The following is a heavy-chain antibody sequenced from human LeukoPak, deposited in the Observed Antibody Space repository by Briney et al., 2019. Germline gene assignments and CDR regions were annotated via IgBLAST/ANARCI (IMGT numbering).Heavy chain of an antibody. CDR2: LFTSGST. V-gene: IGHV4-4*07. Sequence: SETLSLTCTVSGGSISSYYWSWIRQPAGKGLEWIGRLFTSGSTNYNPSLKSRVTMSVDTSKNQFSLKLSSVTAADTAVYYCARDGGRPPIYYYYGMDVWSQGTTVTVSS. CDR1: GGSISSYY. CDR3: ARDGGRPPIYYYYGMDV. J-gene: IGHJ6*02. D-gene: IGHD3-16*01.